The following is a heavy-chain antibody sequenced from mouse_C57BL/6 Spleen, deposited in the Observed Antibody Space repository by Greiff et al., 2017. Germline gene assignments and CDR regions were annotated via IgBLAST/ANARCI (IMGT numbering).Heavy chain of an antibody. Sequence: EVQLQQSGAELVKPGASVKLSCTASGFNIKDYYMHWVKQRTEQGLEWIGRIDPEDGETKYAPTFQGKATITADTSSNTAYLQLSSLTSDDTAVYYCARSPMVTAPPDYWGQGTTRTVSS. CDR1: GFNIKDYY. CDR2: IDPEDGET. V-gene: IGHV14-2*01. D-gene: IGHD2-2*01. J-gene: IGHJ2*01. CDR3: ARSPMVTAPPDY.